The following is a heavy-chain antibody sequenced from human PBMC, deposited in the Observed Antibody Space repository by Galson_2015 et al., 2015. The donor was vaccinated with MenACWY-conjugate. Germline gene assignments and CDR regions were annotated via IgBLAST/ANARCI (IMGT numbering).Heavy chain of an antibody. Sequence: SEPLSLTCTVSGGSIRSYCWSWIRQPPGKGLEWIGHIYDSGTTNYNPSLKSRVTISVDTSKNQFSLELSSVTAADTAVYYCARGNQWLAPLDDWGQGTLVTVSS. CDR3: ARGNQWLAPLDD. V-gene: IGHV4-59*01. D-gene: IGHD6-19*01. J-gene: IGHJ4*02. CDR2: IYDSGTT. CDR1: GGSIRSYC.